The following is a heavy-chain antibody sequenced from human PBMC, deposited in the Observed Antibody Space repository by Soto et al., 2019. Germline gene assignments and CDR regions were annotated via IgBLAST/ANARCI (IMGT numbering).Heavy chain of an antibody. Sequence: QVQLVQSGAEVKKPGSSVKVSCKASGGTFSSYTFSWGRQAPGQGLGWMGRIIPMLGIANYAQKFQVRVTLTADKSKSTAYMELSSLRTEDTAVYYCTHRGYSYGFVIYWGQGTLVDVSS. D-gene: IGHD5-18*01. V-gene: IGHV1-69*02. CDR2: IIPMLGIA. CDR3: THRGYSYGFVIY. CDR1: GGTFSSYT. J-gene: IGHJ4*02.